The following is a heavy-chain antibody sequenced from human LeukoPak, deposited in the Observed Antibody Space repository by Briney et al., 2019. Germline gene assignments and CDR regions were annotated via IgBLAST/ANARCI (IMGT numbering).Heavy chain of an antibody. J-gene: IGHJ4*02. Sequence: QPGGSLRLSCAASGFTFSTYTMHWVRQAPGKGLEWVGFMSSDGSNKYFPDSVKGRFIISRDNSKNTLFLQMSSLRPEDTGVYYCAREERDFYDGSDYYPFCDYWGQGALVTVSS. CDR1: GFTFSTYT. CDR2: MSSDGSNK. D-gene: IGHD3-22*01. V-gene: IGHV3-30-3*01. CDR3: AREERDFYDGSDYYPFCDY.